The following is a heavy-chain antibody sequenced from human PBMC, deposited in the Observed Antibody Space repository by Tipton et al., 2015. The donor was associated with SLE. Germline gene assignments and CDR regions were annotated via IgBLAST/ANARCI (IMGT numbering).Heavy chain of an antibody. J-gene: IGHJ6*02. Sequence: SLRLSCSASGFTFSSYAMHWVRQTPGKGLEYVSAISSNGGSTYYADSVKGRFTISRDNSNNTLYLQMNSLRAEDTAVYYCAKDQVPDFWSGFFRSYYYHGMNVWGQGTTVTVSS. V-gene: IGHV3-64*04. CDR2: ISSNGGST. CDR3: AKDQVPDFWSGFFRSYYYHGMNV. D-gene: IGHD3-3*01. CDR1: GFTFSSYA.